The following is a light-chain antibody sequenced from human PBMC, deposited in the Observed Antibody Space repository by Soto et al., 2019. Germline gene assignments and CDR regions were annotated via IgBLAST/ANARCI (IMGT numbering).Light chain of an antibody. J-gene: IGKJ3*01. CDR1: QGISNY. CDR2: AAS. V-gene: IGKV1-27*01. Sequence: DIQMTQSPSSLSASVGDRVTITCRASQGISNYLAWYQQKPGKVPKLLIYAASNLQSVVPSRISGSGSGTDFPLTISILQPEDGATYYCQMYNSAPFTFVPGTKVDIK. CDR3: QMYNSAPFT.